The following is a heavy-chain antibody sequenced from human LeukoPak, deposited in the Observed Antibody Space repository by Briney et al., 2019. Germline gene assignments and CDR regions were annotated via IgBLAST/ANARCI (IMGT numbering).Heavy chain of an antibody. CDR2: VYSSGNTGST. D-gene: IGHD2-21*01. Sequence: PSETLSLTCKVSGGSISGYYWSWIRQPPGKGLEWIGYVYSSGNTGSTNYTPSLNSRVTISLDTSENQFSLKLSSVTAADTAVYYCARHYYDISDCYSFDSWGQGTLVTVSS. CDR1: GGSISGYY. J-gene: IGHJ4*02. V-gene: IGHV4-59*08. CDR3: ARHYYDISDCYSFDS.